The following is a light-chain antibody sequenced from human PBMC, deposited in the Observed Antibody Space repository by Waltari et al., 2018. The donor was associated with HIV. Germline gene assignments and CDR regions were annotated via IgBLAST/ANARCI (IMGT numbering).Light chain of an antibody. V-gene: IGKV3-20*01. J-gene: IGKJ1*01. CDR3: QQYGASLGT. CDR1: QSVGSRY. Sequence: EIVLTQSPGTLSLSPGETVTLSCRASQSVGSRYLAWYQQRVGQAPRLLIYGASSRATGVPDRFSGSGSGTDFTLTISRLEPEDFALYYCQQYGASLGTFGHGTKVEIK. CDR2: GAS.